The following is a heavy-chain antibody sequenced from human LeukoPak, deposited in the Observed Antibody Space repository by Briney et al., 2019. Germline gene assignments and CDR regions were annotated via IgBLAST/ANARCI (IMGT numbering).Heavy chain of an antibody. Sequence: PSETLSLTCTVPGGSISNYYWSWIRQPPGKGLEWLGYVHYSGSTNYNPSLKSRLTISADTSKNQFSLTLTSVTAADTAVYYCARHGGPSDSSGYLYYLDYWGQGTLVTVSS. D-gene: IGHD3-22*01. CDR1: GGSISNYY. J-gene: IGHJ4*02. CDR3: ARHGGPSDSSGYLYYLDY. CDR2: VHYSGST. V-gene: IGHV4-59*08.